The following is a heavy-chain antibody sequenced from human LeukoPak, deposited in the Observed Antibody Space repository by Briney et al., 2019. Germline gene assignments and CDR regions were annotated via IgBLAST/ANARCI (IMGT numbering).Heavy chain of an antibody. Sequence: ASVKVPCKASGYTFTSYDINWVRQATGQGLEWMGWMNPNSGNTGYAQKFQGRVTMTRNTSISTAYMELSSLRSEDTAVYYCARGATKDMYYFDYWGQGTLVTVSS. CDR2: MNPNSGNT. J-gene: IGHJ4*02. V-gene: IGHV1-8*01. D-gene: IGHD5-12*01. CDR1: GYTFTSYD. CDR3: ARGATKDMYYFDY.